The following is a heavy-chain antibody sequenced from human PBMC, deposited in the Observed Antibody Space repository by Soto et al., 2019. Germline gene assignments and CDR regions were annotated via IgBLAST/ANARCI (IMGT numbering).Heavy chain of an antibody. J-gene: IGHJ4*02. Sequence: GGSLRLSCAASGFTFSSYAMSWVRQAPGKGLEWVSAISGSGGSTYYADSVKGRFTISRDNSKNTLYLQMNSLRAEDTAVYYCARHRGYSYGLPPFDYWGQGTLVTVSS. CDR1: GFTFSSYA. D-gene: IGHD5-18*01. V-gene: IGHV3-23*01. CDR2: ISGSGGST. CDR3: ARHRGYSYGLPPFDY.